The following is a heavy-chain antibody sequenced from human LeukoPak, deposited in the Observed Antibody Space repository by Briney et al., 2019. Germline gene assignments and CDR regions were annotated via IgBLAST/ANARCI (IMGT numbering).Heavy chain of an antibody. Sequence: GGSLRLSCAASGFTFSSYAMSWVRQAPGKGLEWVSAISGSGGSTYYADSVKGRFTISGDNSKNTLYLQMNSLRAEDTAVYYCAKDSYYYGSGSYYLSRYYYYGMDVWGKGTTVTVSS. D-gene: IGHD3-10*01. CDR2: ISGSGGST. CDR1: GFTFSSYA. J-gene: IGHJ6*04. CDR3: AKDSYYYGSGSYYLSRYYYYGMDV. V-gene: IGHV3-23*01.